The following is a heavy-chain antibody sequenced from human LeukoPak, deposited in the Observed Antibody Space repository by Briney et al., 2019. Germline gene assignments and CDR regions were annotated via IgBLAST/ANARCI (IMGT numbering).Heavy chain of an antibody. V-gene: IGHV3-30-3*01. CDR3: ARLPGEGPDSGYAPYYYYGMDV. D-gene: IGHD5-12*01. Sequence: GGSLRLSCAASGFTFSSYAMHWVRQAPGKGLEWVAVISYDGSNKYYADSVKGRFTISRDNSKNTLYLQMNSLRAEDTAVYYCARLPGEGPDSGYAPYYYYGMDVWGQGTTVTVSS. J-gene: IGHJ6*02. CDR2: ISYDGSNK. CDR1: GFTFSSYA.